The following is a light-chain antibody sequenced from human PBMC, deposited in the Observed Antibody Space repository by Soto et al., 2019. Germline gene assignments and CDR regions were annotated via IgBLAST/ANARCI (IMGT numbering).Light chain of an antibody. Sequence: EIVLTQSPATLSLSPGERATLSCRASQSVSSYLAWYQQKPCQAPRLLIYDASNRATGIPARFSGSGSGTAFTLTISSLEPEDFAVYYCQQRSNWPITFGQGTRLEIK. V-gene: IGKV3-11*01. J-gene: IGKJ5*01. CDR1: QSVSSY. CDR3: QQRSNWPIT. CDR2: DAS.